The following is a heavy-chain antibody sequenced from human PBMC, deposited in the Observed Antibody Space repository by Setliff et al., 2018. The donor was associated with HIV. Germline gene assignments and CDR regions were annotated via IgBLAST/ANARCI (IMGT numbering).Heavy chain of an antibody. CDR1: GFTFGDYA. V-gene: IGHV3-15*01. J-gene: IGHJ6*02. CDR2: IKSKTDGGTT. D-gene: IGHD1-20*01. Sequence: GGSLRLSCTTSGFTFGDYAMNWVRQAPGKGLEWLGRIKSKTDGGTTDYAAPVKGRFTISRDDSKNMLYVQMNSLKTEDTAVYYCSTVKWNDDYNYYGMDVWGQGTTVTVSS. CDR3: STVKWNDDYNYYGMDV.